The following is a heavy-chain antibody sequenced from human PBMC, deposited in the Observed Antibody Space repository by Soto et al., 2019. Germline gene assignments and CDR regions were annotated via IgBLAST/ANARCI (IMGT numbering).Heavy chain of an antibody. D-gene: IGHD6-13*01. CDR1: GGSISSYY. J-gene: IGHJ4*02. V-gene: IGHV4-59*01. Sequence: SETLSLTCTVSGGSISSYYWSWIRQPPGKGLEWIGYIYYSGSTNYNPSLKSRVTISVDTSKDQFSLKLSSVTAADTAVYYYARASQQLVLAGLFDYWGQGTLVTVSS. CDR2: IYYSGST. CDR3: ARASQQLVLAGLFDY.